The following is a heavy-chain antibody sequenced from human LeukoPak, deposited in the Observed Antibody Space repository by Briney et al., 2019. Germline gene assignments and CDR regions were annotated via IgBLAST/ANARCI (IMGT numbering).Heavy chain of an antibody. CDR3: ARVGWTMVRGVIWGRFYYYYYMDV. J-gene: IGHJ6*03. V-gene: IGHV3-74*01. CDR1: GFTFSNYW. D-gene: IGHD3-10*01. Sequence: GGSLRLSCAASGFTFSNYWMHWVRQAPGKGLVWVSRINSDGSRTTYADSVKGRFTISRDNAKNTLYLQMNSLRAEDTAVYYCARVGWTMVRGVIWGRFYYYYYMDVWGKGTTVTVSS. CDR2: INSDGSRT.